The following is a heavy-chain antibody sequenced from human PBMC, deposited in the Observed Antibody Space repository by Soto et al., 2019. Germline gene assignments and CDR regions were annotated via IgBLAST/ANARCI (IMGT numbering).Heavy chain of an antibody. CDR1: GGSISSYY. J-gene: IGHJ4*02. CDR2: IYYSGST. CDR3: ARRYGASFDY. Sequence: QVQLQESGPGLVKPSETLSLTCTVSGGSISSYYWSWIRQPPGKGLEWIGYIYYSGSTKYHPSLMRRVTISVDTSRTQSSLMLSTVTAADTAVYYCARRYGASFDYWGQGTLVTVSS. D-gene: IGHD4-17*01. V-gene: IGHV4-59*01.